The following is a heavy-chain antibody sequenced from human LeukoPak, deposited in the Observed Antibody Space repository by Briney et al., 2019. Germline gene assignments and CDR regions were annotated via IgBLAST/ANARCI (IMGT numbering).Heavy chain of an antibody. D-gene: IGHD6-19*01. J-gene: IGHJ4*02. CDR1: GYSLTIYG. CDR2: ISAYNGNS. V-gene: IGHV1-18*01. Sequence: ASVKVSCKASGYSLTIYGISWVRQAPAQGLEWMGWISAYNGNSNYAHMLQGRLSMTTDTSTSTAYMELRSLRSDDTPLYYCARVVRDNEGWYVGTGFEYWGQGTLVTVSS. CDR3: ARVVRDNEGWYVGTGFEY.